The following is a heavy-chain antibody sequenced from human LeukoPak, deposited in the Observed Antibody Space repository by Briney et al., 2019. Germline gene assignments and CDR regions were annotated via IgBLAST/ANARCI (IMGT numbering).Heavy chain of an antibody. Sequence: SGGSLRLSCAASGLTFSSYAMSWVRQAPGKGLEWVSAISGSGGSTYYADSVKGRFTISRDNSKNTLYLQMNSLRAEDTAVYYCAKDLRYSSGWFPLDCWGQGTLVTVSS. CDR1: GLTFSSYA. CDR3: AKDLRYSSGWFPLDC. CDR2: ISGSGGST. V-gene: IGHV3-23*01. D-gene: IGHD6-19*01. J-gene: IGHJ4*02.